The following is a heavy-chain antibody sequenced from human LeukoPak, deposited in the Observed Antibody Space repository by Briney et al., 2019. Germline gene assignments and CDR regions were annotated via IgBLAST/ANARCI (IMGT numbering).Heavy chain of an antibody. CDR2: ISSSGSTI. CDR3: ARDASYGGNSDY. V-gene: IGHV3-48*03. Sequence: GGSLRLSCAASGFTFSSYEMNWVRQAPGKGLEWVAYISSSGSTIYYTDSVEGRFIISRDNAKNSLYLQMNSLRAEDTAVYYCARDASYGGNSDYWGQGTLVTVSS. CDR1: GFTFSSYE. J-gene: IGHJ4*02. D-gene: IGHD4-23*01.